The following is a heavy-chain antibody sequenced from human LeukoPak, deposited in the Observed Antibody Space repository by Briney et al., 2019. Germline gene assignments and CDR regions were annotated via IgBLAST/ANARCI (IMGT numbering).Heavy chain of an antibody. CDR1: GSTFTGYY. J-gene: IGHJ6*03. CDR3: ARSEGYYYYYMDV. Sequence: ASVKVSCKASGSTFTGYYMHWVRQAPRQGLEWMGWINPNSGGTNYAQKFQGRVTMTRDTSISTAYMELSRLRSDDTAVYYCARSEGYYYYYMDVWGKGTTVTVSS. CDR2: INPNSGGT. V-gene: IGHV1-2*02.